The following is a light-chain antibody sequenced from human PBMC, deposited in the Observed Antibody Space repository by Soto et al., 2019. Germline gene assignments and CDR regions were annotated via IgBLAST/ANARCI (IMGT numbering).Light chain of an antibody. CDR2: GAS. CDR3: QQYNNWPPRT. Sequence: EIVLIQSPGTLSLSPGEGATLXXRGRQNISNYLIWYQQKPGQAPRLXXYGASNRATGIPARFSGSGSGTEFTLTISSLQSEDFAVYYCQQYNNWPPRTFGQGTKVDIK. J-gene: IGKJ1*01. V-gene: IGKV3-15*01. CDR1: QNISNY.